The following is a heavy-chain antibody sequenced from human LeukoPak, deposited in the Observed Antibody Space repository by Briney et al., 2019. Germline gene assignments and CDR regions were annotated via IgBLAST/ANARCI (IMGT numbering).Heavy chain of an antibody. CDR2: INPNSGDT. J-gene: IGHJ6*02. V-gene: IGHV1-2*02. Sequence: ASVKVSCKASGYTFTTYGISWVRQAPGQGLEWMGWINPNSGDTKYAQRFQGRVTMTRDTSINTAYMELRRLTSDDTAVYYCARVPSMIRGVVNYGMDVWGQGTTVTVSS. CDR1: GYTFTTYG. CDR3: ARVPSMIRGVVNYGMDV. D-gene: IGHD3-10*01.